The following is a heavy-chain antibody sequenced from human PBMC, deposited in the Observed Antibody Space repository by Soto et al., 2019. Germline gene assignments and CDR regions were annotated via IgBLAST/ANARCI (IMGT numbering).Heavy chain of an antibody. CDR3: ARSFYSSTYWFDP. J-gene: IGHJ5*02. CDR2: VYHSGNT. Sequence: PSETLSLTCAVSGGSITSSGYSWSWIRQSPGKGLEWIGCVYHSGNTYYNPSLKSRVTMSIDTSKNVFSLRLSPLTAADTAMYYCARSFYSSTYWFDPWGPGTLVTVPS. D-gene: IGHD6-19*01. CDR1: GGSITSSGYS. V-gene: IGHV4-30-2*06.